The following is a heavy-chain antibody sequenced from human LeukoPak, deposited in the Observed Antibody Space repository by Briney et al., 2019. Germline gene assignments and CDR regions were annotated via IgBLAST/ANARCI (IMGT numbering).Heavy chain of an antibody. Sequence: PSETLSLTCAVSGGSISSGGYSWSWIRQPPGKGLEWIGYIYYSGSTYYNPSLKSRVTISVDTSKNQFSLKLSSVTAADTAVYYCASGLYYYGSGSYYDYWGQGTLVTVSS. CDR3: ASGLYYYGSGSYYDY. V-gene: IGHV4-30-4*07. J-gene: IGHJ4*02. D-gene: IGHD3-10*01. CDR1: GGSISSGGYS. CDR2: IYYSGST.